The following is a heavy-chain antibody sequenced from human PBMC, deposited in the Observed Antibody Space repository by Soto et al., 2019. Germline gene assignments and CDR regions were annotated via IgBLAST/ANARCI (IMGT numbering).Heavy chain of an antibody. CDR1: GFTVSSNY. J-gene: IGHJ6*02. CDR3: AAASSPDYYYYGMDV. CDR2: IYSGGST. D-gene: IGHD6-13*01. V-gene: IGHV3-53*01. Sequence: PGGSLRLSCAASGFTVSSNYMSWVRQAPGKGLEWVSVIYSGGSTYYADSVKGRFTISRDNSKNTLYLQMNSLRAEDTAVYYCAAASSPDYYYYGMDVWGQGTTVTVSS.